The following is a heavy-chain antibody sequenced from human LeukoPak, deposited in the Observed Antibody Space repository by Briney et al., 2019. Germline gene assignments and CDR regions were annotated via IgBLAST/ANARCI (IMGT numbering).Heavy chain of an antibody. CDR3: ARAVAATYYYYYGMDV. V-gene: IGHV1-3*01. Sequence: ASVKVSCKASGYTFTSYAMHWVRQAPGQRLEWMGWINAGNGNTKYSQKFQGRVTITRDTSASTAYMVLSSLRSEDTAVYYCARAVAATYYYYYGMDVWGQGTTVTVSS. D-gene: IGHD2-15*01. CDR2: INAGNGNT. J-gene: IGHJ6*02. CDR1: GYTFTSYA.